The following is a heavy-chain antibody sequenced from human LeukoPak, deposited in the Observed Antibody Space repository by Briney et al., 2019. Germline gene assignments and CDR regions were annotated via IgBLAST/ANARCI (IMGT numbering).Heavy chain of an antibody. CDR1: GFTFSGSA. J-gene: IGHJ5*02. CDR2: IDKEANFYAT. V-gene: IGHV3-73*01. D-gene: IGHD1-26*01. Sequence: PGGSLRLSCAASGFTFSGSAIHWVRQSSGKGLEWVGQIDKEANFYATTYAESVKGRFSISRDDSKNTAYLQMGSLKTEDTALYYCTRDSGTYNWLDPWGQRTLVTVSS. CDR3: TRDSGTYNWLDP.